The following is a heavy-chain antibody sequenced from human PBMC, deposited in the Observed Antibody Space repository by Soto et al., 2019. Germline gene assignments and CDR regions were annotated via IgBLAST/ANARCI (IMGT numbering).Heavy chain of an antibody. CDR3: ARVRSRDRYGTFDY. V-gene: IGHV4-59*01. Sequence: SETLSLTCTVSGGSISSYYWSWIRQPPGKGLEWIGYIYYSGSTNYNPSLKSRVTISVDTSKNQFSLKLSSVTAADTAVYYCARVRSRDRYGTFDYWGQGTLVTVSS. D-gene: IGHD5-18*01. J-gene: IGHJ4*02. CDR1: GGSISSYY. CDR2: IYYSGST.